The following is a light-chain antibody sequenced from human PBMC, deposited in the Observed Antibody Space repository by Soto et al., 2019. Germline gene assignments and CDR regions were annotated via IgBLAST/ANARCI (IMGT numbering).Light chain of an antibody. J-gene: IGKJ3*01. CDR3: QQLFMYPPT. Sequence: IQLTQSPSSLSASVGDRVTITCRASQGIINYLAWYQQKPGKAPKLLIYGASTLPSGVPSRFSGSGSGTDFTPTVSSLPAEDFATYYCQQLFMYPPTFGPGTKVDIK. CDR2: GAS. V-gene: IGKV1-9*01. CDR1: QGIINY.